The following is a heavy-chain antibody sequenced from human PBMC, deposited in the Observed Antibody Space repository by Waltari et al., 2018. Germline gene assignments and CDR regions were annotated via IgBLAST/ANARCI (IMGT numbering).Heavy chain of an antibody. CDR2: IYSGGST. V-gene: IGHV3-53*01. CDR1: GFTVSSTY. Sequence: EVQLVESGGGLIQPGGSLRLSCAASGFTVSSTYMSWVRQAPGKGLECVSVIYSGGSTYYAGAVEGRFTIARDNSKNTLHLQMNSLRVEDTSVYYCARLPSGDYWGQGTLVTVSS. CDR3: ARLPSGDY. J-gene: IGHJ4*02.